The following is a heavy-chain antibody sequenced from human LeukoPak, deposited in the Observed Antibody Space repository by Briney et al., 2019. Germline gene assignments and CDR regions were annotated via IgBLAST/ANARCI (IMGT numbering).Heavy chain of an antibody. CDR2: INHSGST. V-gene: IGHV4-34*01. D-gene: IGHD2-2*01. Sequence: PSETLSLTCAVYGGSFSGYYWSWIRQPPGEGLEWIGEINHSGSTNYNPSLKSRVTISVDTSKNQFSLKLSSVTAADTAVYYCARGLRYCSSTSCLYYFDYWGQGTLVTVSS. CDR3: ARGLRYCSSTSCLYYFDY. CDR1: GGSFSGYY. J-gene: IGHJ4*02.